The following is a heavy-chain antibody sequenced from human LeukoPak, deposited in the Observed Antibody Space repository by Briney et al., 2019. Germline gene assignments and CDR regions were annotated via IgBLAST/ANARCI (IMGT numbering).Heavy chain of an antibody. CDR1: GFTFSNYW. J-gene: IGHJ4*02. Sequence: GSLRLSCAASGFTFSNYWMSWVRQPPGKGLEWIGEIHHSGSTNYNPSLKSRVTISVDKSKNQFSLKLTSVTAADTAVYYCARVTTIAAAGNSFDFWGQGTLVTVSS. CDR2: IHHSGST. CDR3: ARVTTIAAAGNSFDF. D-gene: IGHD6-13*01. V-gene: IGHV4-4*02.